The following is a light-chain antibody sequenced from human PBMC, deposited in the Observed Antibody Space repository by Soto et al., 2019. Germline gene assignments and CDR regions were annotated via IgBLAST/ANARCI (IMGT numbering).Light chain of an antibody. CDR2: EVS. V-gene: IGLV2-14*01. Sequence: QSALTQPASVSGSPGQSITISCTGTSSDVGGYHYVSWYQQHPGKAPKLMIYEVSNRPSGVSNRFSGSKSGNTASLTISGLQAEDEADYYCSSYTSSSTRVVFGGGTKVTVL. CDR1: SSDVGGYHY. J-gene: IGLJ2*01. CDR3: SSYTSSSTRVV.